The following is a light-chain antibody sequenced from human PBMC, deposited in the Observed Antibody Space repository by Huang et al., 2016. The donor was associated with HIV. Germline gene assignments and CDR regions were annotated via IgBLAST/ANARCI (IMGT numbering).Light chain of an antibody. CDR3: HQYNDWPIT. CDR1: QSVSTH. J-gene: IGKJ3*01. V-gene: IGKV3-15*01. CDR2: GAS. Sequence: EIVMTQSPATLSVSPVGRVTLSCRASQSVSTHLAWYQQKPGQAPRLLIYGASYRATGIPARFRGSGAGTEFTLTISDLQSEDFAVYYCHQYNDWPITFGPGTKVDIK.